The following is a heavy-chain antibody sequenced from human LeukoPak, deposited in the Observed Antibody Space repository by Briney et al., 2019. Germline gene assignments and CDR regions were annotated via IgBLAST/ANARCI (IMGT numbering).Heavy chain of an antibody. J-gene: IGHJ4*02. CDR2: FDPEDGET. CDR3: ATGQWVVRRFDY. CDR1: GYTLTELS. D-gene: IGHD6-19*01. Sequence: GASVKVSCKVSGYTLTELSMHWVRQAPGKGLEWMGGFDPEDGETIYAQKFQGRVTMTEDTSTDTAYMELSSLRSEDTAVCYCATGQWVVRRFDYWGQGTLVTVSS. V-gene: IGHV1-24*01.